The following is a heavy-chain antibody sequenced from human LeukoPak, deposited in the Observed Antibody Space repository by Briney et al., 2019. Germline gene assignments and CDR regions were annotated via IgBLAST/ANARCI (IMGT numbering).Heavy chain of an antibody. D-gene: IGHD3-10*01. CDR3: VRGSHITMIWGAPPKPAFDI. CDR1: GSSISSSHYY. J-gene: IGHJ3*02. Sequence: SETLSLTCTVSGSSISSSHYYWGWIRQPPGKGLEWIGCIYYTGSTNYNPSLKSRVTISVDTSKNQFSLNLSSVTAADTAVYYCVRGSHITMIWGAPPKPAFDIWGQGTIVTVSS. V-gene: IGHV4-61*05. CDR2: IYYTGST.